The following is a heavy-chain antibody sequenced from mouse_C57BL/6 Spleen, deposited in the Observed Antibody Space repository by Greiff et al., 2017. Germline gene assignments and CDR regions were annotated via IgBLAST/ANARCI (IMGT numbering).Heavy chain of an antibody. V-gene: IGHV1-80*01. J-gene: IGHJ2*01. Sequence: VQLQESGAELVKPGASVKISCKASGYAFSSYWMNWVKQRPGKGLEGFGQFYPGDGDTNYNGKFKGKAPLTADKSSSTAYMQLSSLTSEDSAVYFCARSITTVVAFAYWGQGTTLTVSA. CDR1: GYAFSSYW. D-gene: IGHD1-1*01. CDR2: FYPGDGDT. CDR3: ARSITTVVAFAY.